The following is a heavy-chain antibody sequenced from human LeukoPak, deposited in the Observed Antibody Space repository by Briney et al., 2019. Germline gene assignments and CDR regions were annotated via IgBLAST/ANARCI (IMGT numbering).Heavy chain of an antibody. D-gene: IGHD4-17*01. Sequence: GGSLRLSCVVSGLTFSNYWMIWVRQAPGKGLESVAIVNEDGSAKYYLDSVKGRFTISRDNARNSLYLEMNSLRAEDTAVYYCANEIRPNDYWGQGTLVTVSS. V-gene: IGHV3-7*01. CDR1: GLTFSNYW. CDR3: ANEIRPNDY. J-gene: IGHJ4*02. CDR2: VNEDGSAK.